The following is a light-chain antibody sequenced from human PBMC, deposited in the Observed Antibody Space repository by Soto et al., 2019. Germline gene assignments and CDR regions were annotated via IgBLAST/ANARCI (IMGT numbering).Light chain of an antibody. Sequence: ELGLTQSPGTLSLSPGERATLSCRASQSVSSSYLAFYQQKPGQAPRLLIYAASSRATGIPDRFSGSGSGTDFPLTISRLEPEDFAVYYCQQYGSSPYTFGQGTKLEIK. J-gene: IGKJ2*01. CDR3: QQYGSSPYT. V-gene: IGKV3-20*01. CDR1: QSVSSSY. CDR2: AAS.